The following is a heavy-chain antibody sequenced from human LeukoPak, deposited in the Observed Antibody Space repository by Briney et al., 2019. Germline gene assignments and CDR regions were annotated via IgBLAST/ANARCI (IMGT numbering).Heavy chain of an antibody. CDR1: GDSIGSYY. CDR3: ATTTYYYDSSGYYFLDY. CDR2: IDTSGST. Sequence: SETLSLTCTVSGDSIGSYYWSWIRQPAGRGLEWIGRIDTSGSTNYNPSLKSRVTMSVDTSKNQFSLELSSVTAADTAVYCCATTTYYYDSSGYYFLDYWGQGTLVTVPS. V-gene: IGHV4-4*07. J-gene: IGHJ4*02. D-gene: IGHD3-22*01.